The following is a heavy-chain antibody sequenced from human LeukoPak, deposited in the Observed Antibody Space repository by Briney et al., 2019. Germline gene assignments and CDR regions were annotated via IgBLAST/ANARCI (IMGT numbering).Heavy chain of an antibody. CDR1: GFTLSSYA. J-gene: IGHJ4*02. CDR2: VDGGGGGT. D-gene: IGHD6-13*01. Sequence: WGSLRLSCAASGFTLSSYAMTWVRQAPGRGQEWVSSVDGGGGGTYYADSVKGRFTISRDNSKDTLYLQMNGLRAEDTAVYFCAKQSAGSAAWYSLHYDFWGQGTLVTVSS. CDR3: AKQSAGSAAWYSLHYDF. V-gene: IGHV3-23*01.